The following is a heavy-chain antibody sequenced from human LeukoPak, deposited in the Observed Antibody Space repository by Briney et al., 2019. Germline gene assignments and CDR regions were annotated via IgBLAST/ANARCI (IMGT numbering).Heavy chain of an antibody. D-gene: IGHD3-10*01. CDR2: IIPILGIA. Sequence: SVKVSCKASGGTFSSYTISWVRQAPGQGLEWMGRIIPILGIANYAQKFQGRVTITADKSTSTAYMELSSLRSEDTAVYYCARTLGELIFDYWGQGTLVPVPS. CDR3: ARTLGELIFDY. CDR1: GGTFSSYT. J-gene: IGHJ4*02. V-gene: IGHV1-69*02.